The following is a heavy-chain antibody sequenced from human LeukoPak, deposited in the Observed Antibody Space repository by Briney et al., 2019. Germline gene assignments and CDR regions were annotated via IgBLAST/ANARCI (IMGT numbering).Heavy chain of an antibody. CDR3: ARDQDYGSGSYDFFGFDY. CDR1: GFTFSSYW. J-gene: IGHJ4*02. V-gene: IGHV3-7*01. CDR2: IKQDGSEK. D-gene: IGHD3-10*01. Sequence: SGGSLRLSCAASGFTFSSYWMSWVRQAPGKGLEWVANIKQDGSEKYYVDSVKGQFTISRDNAKNSLYLQMNSLRAEDTAVYYCARDQDYGSGSYDFFGFDYWGQGTLVTVSS.